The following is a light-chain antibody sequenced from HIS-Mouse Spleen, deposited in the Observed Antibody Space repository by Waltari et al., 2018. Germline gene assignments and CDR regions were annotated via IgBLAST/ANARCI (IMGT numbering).Light chain of an antibody. CDR1: ALPKNY. CDR2: EDR. J-gene: IGLJ2*01. Sequence: SYELTQPPSVSVSPGQTARITCSGDALPKNYAYWYQQKSGQPPVLVSYEDRKRPSGIPERFSGSSSGTMATLTISGAQVEDEADYYCYSTDSSGNHRVFGGGTKLTVL. V-gene: IGLV3-10*01. CDR3: YSTDSSGNHRV.